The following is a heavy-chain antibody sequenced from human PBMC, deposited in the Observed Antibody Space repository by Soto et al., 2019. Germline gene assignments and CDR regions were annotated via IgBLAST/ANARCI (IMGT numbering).Heavy chain of an antibody. CDR2: ITDSGSDK. J-gene: IGHJ4*02. V-gene: IGHV3-23*05. CDR3: ARGRGVGFRRPSDY. D-gene: IGHD5-12*01. CDR1: GFTFSNYA. Sequence: EVQLLESGGGLVQPGGSLRLSCAASGFTFSNYAMTWVRQAPGKGLEWVSGITDSGSDKDYADSVKGRFTVSRDNSENTLYLQMNSLRAEDTAVYYCARGRGVGFRRPSDYRGQGTLVTVSS.